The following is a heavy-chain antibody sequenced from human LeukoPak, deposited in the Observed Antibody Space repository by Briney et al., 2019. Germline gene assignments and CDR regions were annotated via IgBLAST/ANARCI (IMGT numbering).Heavy chain of an antibody. CDR1: GYTFTAYF. CDR3: ARPTSYGYYFDS. V-gene: IGHV1-2*06. Sequence: ASVKVSCKAAGYTFTAYFIHWVRQAPGQGLEWMGRINPNSGDTNYAQKFQGRVTMTRDTSTSTAYMELSRLTSDDTAVYYCARPTSYGYYFDSGGQGTLVTVSS. J-gene: IGHJ4*02. CDR2: INPNSGDT. D-gene: IGHD5-18*01.